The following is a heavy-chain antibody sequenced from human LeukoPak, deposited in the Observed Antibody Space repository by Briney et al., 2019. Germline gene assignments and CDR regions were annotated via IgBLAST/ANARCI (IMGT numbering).Heavy chain of an antibody. Sequence: PSETLSLTCTVSGGSISSSSYYWGWIRQPPGKGLEWIGSIYYSGSTYYNPSLKSRVTISVDTSKNQFSLKLSSVTAADTAVYYCATIVRGVVPASGGYWGQGTLVTVSS. V-gene: IGHV4-39*01. D-gene: IGHD2-2*01. CDR1: GGSISSSSYY. CDR3: ATIVRGVVPASGGY. CDR2: IYYSGST. J-gene: IGHJ4*02.